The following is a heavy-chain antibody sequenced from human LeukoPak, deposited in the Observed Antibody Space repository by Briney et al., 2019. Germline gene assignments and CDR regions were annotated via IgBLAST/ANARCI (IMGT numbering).Heavy chain of an antibody. D-gene: IGHD3-9*01. CDR1: GFTFRSYC. V-gene: IGHV3-30*18. CDR3: AKDRRLYDILKPFDY. CDR2: ISNDAGNY. J-gene: IGHJ4*02. Sequence: GGSLILSCASSGFTFRSYCMHLVRQAPGKGLEWVALISNDAGNYYYADSVNGRFTISRDNSKNKLYLQMNRLKAEDTGVYLCAKDRRLYDILKPFDYWGQGTLVTVSS.